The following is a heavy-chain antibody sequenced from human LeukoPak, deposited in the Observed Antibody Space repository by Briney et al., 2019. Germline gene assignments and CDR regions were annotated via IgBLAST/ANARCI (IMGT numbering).Heavy chain of an antibody. D-gene: IGHD3-3*01. Sequence: GASVKVSCKASGYTFTGYYMHWVRQAPGQGLEWMGRINPNGGGTDYARKFQGRVTMTRDTSFSTAYMELSRLRSDDTAVYYCARDLIFGVVIGYWGQGTLVTVSS. CDR1: GYTFTGYY. J-gene: IGHJ4*02. CDR2: INPNGGGT. CDR3: ARDLIFGVVIGY. V-gene: IGHV1-2*06.